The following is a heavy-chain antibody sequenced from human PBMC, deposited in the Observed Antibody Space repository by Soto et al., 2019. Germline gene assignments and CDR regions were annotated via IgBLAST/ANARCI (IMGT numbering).Heavy chain of an antibody. V-gene: IGHV1-69*13. CDR1: GYTFASYG. D-gene: IGHD3-22*01. CDR2: IIPIFGTA. Sequence: SVKVSCKASGYTFASYGISWVRQAPGQGLEWMGGIIPIFGTANYAQKFQGRVTITADESTSTAYMELSSLRSEDTAVYYCARVPTTYYDSSGYSSYYFDYWGQ. J-gene: IGHJ4*01. CDR3: ARVPTTYYDSSGYSSYYFDY.